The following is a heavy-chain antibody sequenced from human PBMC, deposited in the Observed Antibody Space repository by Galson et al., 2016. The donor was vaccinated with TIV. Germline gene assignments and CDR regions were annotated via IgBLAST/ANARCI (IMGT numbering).Heavy chain of an antibody. D-gene: IGHD4/OR15-4a*01. CDR3: GRDLAWGANCVDQ. J-gene: IGHJ4*02. Sequence: SLRLSCAASGFTFSSSGMHWVRQAPGKGLEWVAVIWYDGSQKYYADSVKGRFIISRDRAKKTLYPQMNSLRVEDTAVYYCGRDLAWGANCVDQWGLGTRVT. CDR2: IWYDGSQK. V-gene: IGHV3-33*01. CDR1: GFTFSSSG.